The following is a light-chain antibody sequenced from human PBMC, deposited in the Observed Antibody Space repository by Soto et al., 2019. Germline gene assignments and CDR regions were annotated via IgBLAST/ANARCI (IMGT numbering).Light chain of an antibody. V-gene: IGKV3-15*01. CDR3: QQYNNWPFS. CDR1: QGVTTN. Sequence: VMTQSPATLSVSPGERATLSCRAGQGVTTNFAWYQQKSGQSPRLLIYDVSIRATGVPARFSGSGSETDFTLTISGLQSEDSAVYFCQQYNNWPFSFGQGTRLEIK. CDR2: DVS. J-gene: IGKJ5*01.